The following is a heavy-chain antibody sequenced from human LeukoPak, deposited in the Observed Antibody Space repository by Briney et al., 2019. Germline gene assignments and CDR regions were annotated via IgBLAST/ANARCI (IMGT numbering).Heavy chain of an antibody. V-gene: IGHV3-48*04. Sequence: GGSLRLSCAASGFTFSSYSMNWVRQAPGKGLEWVSYISSSGSTIYYADSVKGRFTISRDNAKNSLYLQMNSLRAEDTAVYYCARDYYDSSGYYFDYWGQGTLVTVSS. J-gene: IGHJ4*02. D-gene: IGHD3-22*01. CDR2: ISSSGSTI. CDR3: ARDYYDSSGYYFDY. CDR1: GFTFSSYS.